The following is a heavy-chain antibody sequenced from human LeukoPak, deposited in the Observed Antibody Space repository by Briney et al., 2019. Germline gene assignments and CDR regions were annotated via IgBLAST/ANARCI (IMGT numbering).Heavy chain of an antibody. V-gene: IGHV4-59*01. CDR1: GGSISSYH. CDR2: VYYTGST. CDR3: TRGSIAYYYMDV. Sequence: PSETLSLTCTVSGGSISSYHWSWVPQPPGKGLEWIGFVYYTGSTNYSPSLKSRVTISVDTSKNQFSLKLRSVTAADTAVYYCTRGSIAYYYMDVWGKGTTVTISS. J-gene: IGHJ6*03. D-gene: IGHD3-22*01.